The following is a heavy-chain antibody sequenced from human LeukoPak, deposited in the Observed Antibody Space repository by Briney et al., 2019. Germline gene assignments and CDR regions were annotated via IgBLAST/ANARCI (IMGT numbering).Heavy chain of an antibody. CDR2: ISSNGGST. CDR3: AGPSGSYIGDVDY. Sequence: SCAASGFTFSSYAMHWVRQAPGKGLEYVSAISSNGGSTYYANSVKGRFTISRDNSKNKLYLQMGSLRAEDMAVYYCAGPSGSYIGDVDYWGQGTLVTVSS. V-gene: IGHV3-64*01. D-gene: IGHD1-26*01. CDR1: GFTFSSYA. J-gene: IGHJ4*02.